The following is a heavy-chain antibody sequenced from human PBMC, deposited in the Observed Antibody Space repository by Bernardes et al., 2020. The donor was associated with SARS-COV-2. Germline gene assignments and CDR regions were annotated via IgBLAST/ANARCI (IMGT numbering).Heavy chain of an antibody. CDR1: GFTFSSYA. J-gene: IGHJ4*02. Sequence: GGSLRLSCAASGFTFSSYAMSWVRQAPGKGLEWVSAISGSGGSTYYADSVKGRFTISRDNSKNTLYLQMNSLRAEDTAVYYCAKDTPPALFYDSRRNFDYWGQGTLVTVSS. CDR3: AKDTPPALFYDSRRNFDY. V-gene: IGHV3-23*01. CDR2: ISGSGGST. D-gene: IGHD3-22*01.